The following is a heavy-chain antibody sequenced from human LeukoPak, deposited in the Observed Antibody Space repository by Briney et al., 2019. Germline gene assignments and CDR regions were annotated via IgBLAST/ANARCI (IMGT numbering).Heavy chain of an antibody. D-gene: IGHD2-15*01. J-gene: IGHJ6*03. CDR1: GGSFSGYY. CDR2: INHSGST. V-gene: IGHV4-34*01. Sequence: SETLSLTCAVYGGSFSGYYWSWIRQPPGKGLEWIGEINHSGSTNYNPSLKSRVTISVDTSKNQFSLKLRSVTAADTAVYYCARAWVGSGYYYMDAWGKGTTVTVSS. CDR3: ARAWVGSGYYYMDA.